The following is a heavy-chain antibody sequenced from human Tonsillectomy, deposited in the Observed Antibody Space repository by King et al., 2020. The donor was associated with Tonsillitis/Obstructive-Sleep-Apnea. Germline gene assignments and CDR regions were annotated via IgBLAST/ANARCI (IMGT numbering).Heavy chain of an antibody. CDR1: GFTLRSYA. V-gene: IGHV3-30*04. CDR3: ARDAGYCSNTSCYSGAFDV. D-gene: IGHD2-2*01. Sequence: VQLVESGGGVVQPGRSLRLSCAASGFTLRSYAMHWVRQAPGKGLEWVAVISYDGSNKYYGDSVKGRFTISRDNSKNTLYLQMNSLRAEDTAVYYCARDAGYCSNTSCYSGAFDVWGQGTMVTVSS. CDR2: ISYDGSNK. J-gene: IGHJ3*01.